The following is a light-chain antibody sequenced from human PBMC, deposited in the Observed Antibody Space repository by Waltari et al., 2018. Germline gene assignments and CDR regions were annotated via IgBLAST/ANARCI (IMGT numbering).Light chain of an antibody. CDR2: DVS. V-gene: IGLV2-11*01. CDR3: CSYAGSYVWV. Sequence: QSALTQPRSVSGSPGQSATISCTGTSSDVGGYNYVSWYQQHPGKAPKLMIYDVSKRPSGVPDRFSGSKSGNTASLTISGLQAEDEADYYCCSYAGSYVWVFGGGTKLTVL. CDR1: SSDVGGYNY. J-gene: IGLJ3*02.